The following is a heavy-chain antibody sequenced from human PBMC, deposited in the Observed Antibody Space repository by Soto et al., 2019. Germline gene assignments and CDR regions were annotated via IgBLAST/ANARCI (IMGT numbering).Heavy chain of an antibody. D-gene: IGHD1-7*01. V-gene: IGHV3-23*01. CDR2: MSGSSSTT. J-gene: IGHJ4*02. CDR1: GLTFSNYA. CDR3: AKNQERELPRVIDF. Sequence: GGSQRLSCATSGLTFSNYAMSWVRQAPGGGLEWVSSMSGSSSTTYYADSVRGRFTISRDRSKNTLYLQMSSLRAEDTALYYCAKNQERELPRVIDFWGQGTLVTVSS.